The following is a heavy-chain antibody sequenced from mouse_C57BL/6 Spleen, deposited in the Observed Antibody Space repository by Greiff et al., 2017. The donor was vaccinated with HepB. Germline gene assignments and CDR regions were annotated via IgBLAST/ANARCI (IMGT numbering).Heavy chain of an antibody. Sequence: EVQLQQSGPELVKPGASVKISCKASGYTFTDYYMNWVKQSHGKSLEWIGDINPNNGGTSYNQKFKGKATLTVDKSSSTAYMELRSLTSEDSAVYYCASPPVSAGDGGGVAMDYWGQGTSVTVSS. CDR3: ASPPVSAGDGGGVAMDY. D-gene: IGHD6-1*01. CDR2: INPNNGGT. CDR1: GYTFTDYY. V-gene: IGHV1-26*01. J-gene: IGHJ4*01.